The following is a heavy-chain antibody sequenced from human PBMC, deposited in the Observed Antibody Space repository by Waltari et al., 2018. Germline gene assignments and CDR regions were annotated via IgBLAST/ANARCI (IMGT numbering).Heavy chain of an antibody. Sequence: QVQLQQWGAGLLKPSETLSLTCAVYGGSFSGYYWSWIRQPPGKGLEWIGEINHSGSTNYNPSLKIRVTISVDTSKNQFSLKLSSVTAADTAVYYCARGGRWLQFLCWGQGTLVTVSS. CDR1: GGSFSGYY. D-gene: IGHD5-12*01. CDR3: ARGGRWLQFLC. CDR2: INHSGST. V-gene: IGHV4-34*01. J-gene: IGHJ4*02.